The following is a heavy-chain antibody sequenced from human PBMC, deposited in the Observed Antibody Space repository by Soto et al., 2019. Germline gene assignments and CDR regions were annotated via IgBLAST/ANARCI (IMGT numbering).Heavy chain of an antibody. CDR1: GFTFSNYK. J-gene: IGHJ6*02. D-gene: IGHD2-2*01. V-gene: IGHV3-21*01. Sequence: LRLSCAASGFTFSNYKMNWVRQAPGKGLEWISAISSSSSYIYYADSVKGRFTISRDNAKNSLYLQMNSLRAEDTAVYYCAREGGLGYCSSTSCPGGMDVWGQGTTVTVSS. CDR3: AREGGLGYCSSTSCPGGMDV. CDR2: ISSSSSYI.